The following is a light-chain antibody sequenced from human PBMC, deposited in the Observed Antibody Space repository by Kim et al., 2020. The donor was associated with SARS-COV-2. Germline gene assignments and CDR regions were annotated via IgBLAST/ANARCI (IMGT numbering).Light chain of an antibody. CDR3: QTWGTGIWV. J-gene: IGLJ3*02. V-gene: IGLV4-69*01. Sequence: AAVKLTCTVGSGNSSCAIEGHQQQPEKGPGYLMKLNSDGSHSKGDGIPDRFSGSSSGAGRYLTISSLQSEDEADYYCQTWGTGIWVFGGGTQLTVL. CDR2: LNSDGSH. CDR1: SGNSSCA.